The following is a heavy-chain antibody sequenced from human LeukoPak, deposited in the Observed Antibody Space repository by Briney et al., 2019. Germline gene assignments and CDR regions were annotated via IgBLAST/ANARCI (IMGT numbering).Heavy chain of an antibody. D-gene: IGHD2-15*01. CDR1: GYTFTGYY. CDR3: ARVQPHLPSGGVDYYGMDV. CDR2: INPNSGGT. J-gene: IGHJ6*02. Sequence: ASVKVSCKASGYTFTGYYMHWVRQAPGQGLEWMGWINPNSGGTNYAQKLQGRVTMTTDTSTSTAYMELRSLRSDDTAVYYCARVQPHLPSGGVDYYGMDVWGQGTTVTVSS. V-gene: IGHV1-2*02.